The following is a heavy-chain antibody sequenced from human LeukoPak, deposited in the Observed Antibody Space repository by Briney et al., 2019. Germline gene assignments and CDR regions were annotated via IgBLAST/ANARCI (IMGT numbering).Heavy chain of an antibody. J-gene: IGHJ5*02. V-gene: IGHV4-59*01. CDR2: IYYSGST. Sequence: SETLSLTCTVSGGSISSYYWSWIRQPPGKGLEWIGYIYYSGSTYYNPSLKSRVTISVDTSKNQFSLKLSSVTAADTAVYYCARDKGIAAAGTGWFDPWGQGTLVTVSS. CDR1: GGSISSYY. D-gene: IGHD6-13*01. CDR3: ARDKGIAAAGTGWFDP.